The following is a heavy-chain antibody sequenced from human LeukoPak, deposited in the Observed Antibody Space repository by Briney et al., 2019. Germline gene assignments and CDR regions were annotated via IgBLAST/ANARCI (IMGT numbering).Heavy chain of an antibody. V-gene: IGHV1-8*02. D-gene: IGHD2-2*01. J-gene: IGHJ5*02. CDR2: MNPNSGNT. CDR1: GYTFTSYG. Sequence: ASVKVSCKASGYTFTSYGISWVRQAPGQGLEWMGWMNPNSGNTGYAQKFQGRVTITRNTSISTAYMELTSLRSEDTAVYYCAREYQLLGTVYNYFDPWGQGTLVTVSS. CDR3: AREYQLLGTVYNYFDP.